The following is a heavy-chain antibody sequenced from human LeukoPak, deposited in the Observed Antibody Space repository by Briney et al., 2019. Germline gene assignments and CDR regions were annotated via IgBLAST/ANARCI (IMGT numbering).Heavy chain of an antibody. CDR3: ARHLGDYGDYQLSGYYFDY. CDR1: GGSISSSSYY. V-gene: IGHV4-39*01. Sequence: TSETLSLTCTVSGGSISSSSYYWGWIRQPPGKGLEWIGSIYYSGSTYYNPSLKSRVTISVDTSKNQFSLKLSSVTAADTAVYYCARHLGDYGDYQLSGYYFDYWGQGTLVTVSS. CDR2: IYYSGST. D-gene: IGHD4-17*01. J-gene: IGHJ4*02.